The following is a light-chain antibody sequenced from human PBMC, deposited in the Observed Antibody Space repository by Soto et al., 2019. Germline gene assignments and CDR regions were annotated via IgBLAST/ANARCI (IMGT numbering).Light chain of an antibody. CDR1: SSDVGGYNY. CDR2: DVS. CDR3: SSYTSSSTV. Sequence: QSALTQPASVSGSPGQSITISCTGTSSDVGGYNYVSWYQQHPGKAPKLMIYDVSNRPSGVSNRFSGSKSGNTASLTISGLPAEDDADYYCSSYTSSSTVFGTGTKLTVL. J-gene: IGLJ1*01. V-gene: IGLV2-14*01.